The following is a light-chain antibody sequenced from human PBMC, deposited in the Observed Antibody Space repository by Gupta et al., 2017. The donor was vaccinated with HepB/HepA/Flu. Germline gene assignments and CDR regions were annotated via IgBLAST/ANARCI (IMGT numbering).Light chain of an antibody. CDR3: QQRYNWPLT. J-gene: IGKJ4*01. Sequence: EILPTQSPATLPLSPGERATLSFRARQTVNNSLLRYQQTPGQAPRLLIYDTSKRAIGLPARFSGSGSGTDFTLTITSLEPEDFAVYHCQQRYNWPLTFGGGTKVEIK. CDR2: DTS. CDR1: QTVNNS. V-gene: IGKV3-11*01.